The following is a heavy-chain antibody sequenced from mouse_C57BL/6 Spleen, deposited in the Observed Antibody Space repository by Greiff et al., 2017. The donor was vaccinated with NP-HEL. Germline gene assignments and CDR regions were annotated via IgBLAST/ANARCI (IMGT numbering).Heavy chain of an antibody. Sequence: QVQLQQSGPELVKPGASVKISCKASGYAFSSSWMNWVKPRPGKGLEWIGRIYPGDGDTNYNGKFKGKATLTADKSSSTAYMQLSSLTSEDSAVYFCARWDYGSSYWYFDVWGTGTTVTVSS. V-gene: IGHV1-82*01. CDR1: GYAFSSSW. J-gene: IGHJ1*03. D-gene: IGHD1-1*01. CDR2: IYPGDGDT. CDR3: ARWDYGSSYWYFDV.